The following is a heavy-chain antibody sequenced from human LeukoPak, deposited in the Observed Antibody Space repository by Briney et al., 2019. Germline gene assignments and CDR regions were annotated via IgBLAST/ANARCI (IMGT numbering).Heavy chain of an antibody. Sequence: PSETLSLTCAVYGGSFSGYYWSWIRQPPGKGLEWVSGMSGNAISTYYADSVKGRFTISRDNSKNTLYLQMNSPRAEDTAIYYCTKGGGKPLALWAMDLWGQGTMVTVSS. V-gene: IGHV3-23*01. CDR2: MSGNAIST. CDR1: GGSFSGYY. D-gene: IGHD3-16*01. CDR3: TKGGGKPLALWAMDL. J-gene: IGHJ3*01.